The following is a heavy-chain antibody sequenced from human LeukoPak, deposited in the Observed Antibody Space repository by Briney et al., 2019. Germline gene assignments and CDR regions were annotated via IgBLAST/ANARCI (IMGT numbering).Heavy chain of an antibody. CDR2: INSDGSST. D-gene: IGHD6-13*01. J-gene: IGHJ4*02. CDR3: ARESSSWYETIDY. CDR1: GFTFSIYW. V-gene: IGHV3-74*01. Sequence: GGSLRLSCAASGFTFSIYWMHWVRQAPGKGLVWVSRINSDGSSTSYADSVKGRFTISRDNAKNTLYLQMNSLRAEDTAVYYCARESSSWYETIDYWGQGTLVTVSS.